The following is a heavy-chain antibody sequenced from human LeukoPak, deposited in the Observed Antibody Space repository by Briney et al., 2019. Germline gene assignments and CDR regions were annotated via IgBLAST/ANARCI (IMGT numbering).Heavy chain of an antibody. Sequence: SETLSLTCAAYGGSFSGYYWSWIRQPPGKGLEWIGEINHSGSTNYNPSLKSRVTISVDTSKNQFSLKLSSVTAADTAVYYCARAGLGDYYDYSAWGQGTLVTVSS. CDR2: INHSGST. CDR3: ARAGLGDYYDYSA. J-gene: IGHJ5*02. D-gene: IGHD3-22*01. V-gene: IGHV4-34*01. CDR1: GGSFSGYY.